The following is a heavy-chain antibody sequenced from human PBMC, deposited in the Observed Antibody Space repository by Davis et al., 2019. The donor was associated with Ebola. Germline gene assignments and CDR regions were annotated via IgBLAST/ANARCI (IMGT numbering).Heavy chain of an antibody. V-gene: IGHV1-18*01. J-gene: IGHJ5*02. CDR3: ARDSCSSTSCYTEEGWFDP. CDR1: GYTFTSYG. Sequence: ASVKVSCKASGYTFTSYGISWVRQAPGQGLEGMGWISAYNGNTNYAQKLQGRVTMTTDTSTSTAYMELRSLRSDDTAVYYCARDSCSSTSCYTEEGWFDPWGQGTLVTVSS. CDR2: ISAYNGNT. D-gene: IGHD2-2*02.